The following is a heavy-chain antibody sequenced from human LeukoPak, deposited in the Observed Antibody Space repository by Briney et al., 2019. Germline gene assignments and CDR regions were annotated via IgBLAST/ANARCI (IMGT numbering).Heavy chain of an antibody. CDR2: IYYSGST. D-gene: IGHD4-23*01. CDR1: GGSISSSSYY. CDR3: ARGHYGGNSPADDAFDI. J-gene: IGHJ3*02. V-gene: IGHV4-30-4*08. Sequence: MASETLSLTCTVSGGSISSSSYYWGWIRQPPGKGLEWIGYIYYSGSTYYNPSLKSRVTISVDTSKNQFSLKLSSVTAADTAVYYCARGHYGGNSPADDAFDIWGQGTMVTVSS.